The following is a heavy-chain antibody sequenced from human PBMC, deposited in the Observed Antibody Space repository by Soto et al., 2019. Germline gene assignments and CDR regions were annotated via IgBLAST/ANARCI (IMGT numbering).Heavy chain of an antibody. CDR2: IWYDGSNK. J-gene: IGHJ6*02. D-gene: IGHD1-7*01. CDR3: ARDRITGITGHYYGLDV. Sequence: QVQLVESGGGVVQPGRSLRLSCAASGFTFSSYGMHWVRQAPGKGLEWVAVIWYDGSNKYYADSVKGRFTISRDNSRYTLYLQMNSLRAEDTAVYYGARDRITGITGHYYGLDVWGQGTTVTVSS. CDR1: GFTFSSYG. V-gene: IGHV3-33*01.